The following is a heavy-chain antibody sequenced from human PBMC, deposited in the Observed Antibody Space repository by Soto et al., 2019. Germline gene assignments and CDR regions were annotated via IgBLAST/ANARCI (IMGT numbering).Heavy chain of an antibody. J-gene: IGHJ4*02. CDR3: AKEHYSSSWYAPYYFDY. D-gene: IGHD6-13*01. V-gene: IGHV3-23*01. CDR2: ISGSGGST. Sequence: PGGSLRLSYAASGFTFSSYAMSWVRQAPGKGLEWVSAISGSGGSTYYADSVKGRFTISRDNSKNTLYLQMNSLRAEDTAVYYCAKEHYSSSWYAPYYFDYWGQGTLVTVSS. CDR1: GFTFSSYA.